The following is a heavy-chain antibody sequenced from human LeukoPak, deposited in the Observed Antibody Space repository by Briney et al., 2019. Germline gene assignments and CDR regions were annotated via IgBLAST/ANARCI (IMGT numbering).Heavy chain of an antibody. CDR3: AKDHHYYGSGSYSPFDY. V-gene: IGHV3-30*02. J-gene: IGHJ4*02. CDR2: IRYDGSNK. Sequence: GGSLRLSCAASGFTFSSYGMHWVRQAPAKGLEWVAFIRYDGSNKYYADSVKGRFTISRDNSKNTLYLQMNSLRAEDTAVYYCAKDHHYYGSGSYSPFDYWGQGTLVTVSS. D-gene: IGHD3-10*01. CDR1: GFTFSSYG.